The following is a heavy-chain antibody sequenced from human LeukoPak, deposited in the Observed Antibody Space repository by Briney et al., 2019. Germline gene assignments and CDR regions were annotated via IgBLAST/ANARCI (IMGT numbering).Heavy chain of an antibody. CDR2: INPNSGGT. CDR3: ATPVDSSGYDYFDY. CDR1: GYTFTGYY. J-gene: IGHJ4*02. V-gene: IGHV1-2*02. Sequence: GASVKVFCTASGYTFTGYYMHWVRQAPGQGLEWMGWINPNSGGTNYAQKFQGRVTMTRDTSISTAYMELSRLRSDDTAVYYCATPVDSSGYDYFDYWGQGTLVTVSS. D-gene: IGHD3-22*01.